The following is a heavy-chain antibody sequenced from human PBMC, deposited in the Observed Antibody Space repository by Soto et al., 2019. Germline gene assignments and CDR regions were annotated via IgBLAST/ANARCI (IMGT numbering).Heavy chain of an antibody. CDR3: ARGFDWLLPYFDY. D-gene: IGHD3-9*01. V-gene: IGHV4-59*08. CDR1: GGSISSYY. J-gene: IGHJ4*02. CDR2: IYYSGST. Sequence: QVQLQESGPGLVKPSETLSLTCTVSGGSISSYYWSWIRQPPGKGLEWIGYIYYSGSTNYNPSLKSRVTISVDTSKNQFSLKLSSVTAADTAVYYCARGFDWLLPYFDYWGQGTLVTVSS.